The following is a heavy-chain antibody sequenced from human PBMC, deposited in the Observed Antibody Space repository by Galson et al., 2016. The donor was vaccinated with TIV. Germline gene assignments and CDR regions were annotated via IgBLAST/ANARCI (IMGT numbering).Heavy chain of an antibody. D-gene: IGHD3-22*01. Sequence: SVKVSCKASGYTFESYAIQWVRQAPGQRLEWMAWVNVGTGDTRYSQKFQGAVTVTRDTSASTAYMELSSLTSEDTAVYYCARSDAVSGYYYHFDYWGHGTLVTVSS. V-gene: IGHV1-3*01. CDR2: VNVGTGDT. CDR3: ARSDAVSGYYYHFDY. CDR1: GYTFESYA. J-gene: IGHJ4*01.